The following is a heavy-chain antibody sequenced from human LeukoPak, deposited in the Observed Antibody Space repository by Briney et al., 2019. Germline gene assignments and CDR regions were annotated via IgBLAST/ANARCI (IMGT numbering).Heavy chain of an antibody. CDR1: GFTFSSYA. CDR2: ISYDGSNK. Sequence: GGSLRLSCAASGFTFSSYAMHWVRQAPGKGLEWVAVISYDGSNKYYADSVKGRFTISRDNSKNTLYLQMNSLRAEDTAVYYCARDRGGYCSSTSCSGGYMDVWGKGTTVTVSS. V-gene: IGHV3-30-3*01. J-gene: IGHJ6*03. CDR3: ARDRGGYCSSTSCSGGYMDV. D-gene: IGHD2-2*01.